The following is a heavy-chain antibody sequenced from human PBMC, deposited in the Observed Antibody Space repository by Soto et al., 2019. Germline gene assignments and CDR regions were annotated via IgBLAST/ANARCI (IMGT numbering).Heavy chain of an antibody. CDR1: GGTFSSYA. Sequence: QVQLVQSGAEVKKPGSSVKVSCKASGGTFSSYAISWVRQAPGQGLEWMGGIIPIFGTVNYAQKFQGRVTITADESTSAAYLELSSLRSEDTAVYYCARARDGFTHDAFDIWGQGTMVTVSS. D-gene: IGHD5-12*01. CDR2: IIPIFGTV. V-gene: IGHV1-69*01. J-gene: IGHJ3*02. CDR3: ARARDGFTHDAFDI.